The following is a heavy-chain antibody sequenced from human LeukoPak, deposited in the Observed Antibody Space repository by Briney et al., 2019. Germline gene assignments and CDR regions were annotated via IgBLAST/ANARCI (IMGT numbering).Heavy chain of an antibody. Sequence: GGSLRLSCAASGFTFSSYAMSWVRQAPGKGLEWVSAISGSGGSTYYADSVKGRFTISRDNSKNTLYLQMNSLRAEDTAVYYCARDREYSSSSGYFQHWGQGTLVTVSS. CDR2: ISGSGGST. D-gene: IGHD6-6*01. V-gene: IGHV3-23*01. CDR1: GFTFSSYA. J-gene: IGHJ1*01. CDR3: ARDREYSSSSGYFQH.